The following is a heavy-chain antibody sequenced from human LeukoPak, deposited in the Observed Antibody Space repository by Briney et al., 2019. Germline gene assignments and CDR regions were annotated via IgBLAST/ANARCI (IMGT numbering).Heavy chain of an antibody. CDR3: ARDHERYGRRFNWFDP. CDR1: GGSISKYY. J-gene: IGHJ5*02. Sequence: SETLSLTCTGSGGSISKYYCSLIRQPARKGLEGIGGIYTSGITNYNPSLMSRVTMPVDTSKNQFSLKLSSETAADTAVYSCARDHERYGRRFNWFDPWGEGTLVTVSS. V-gene: IGHV4-4*07. D-gene: IGHD3-16*01. CDR2: IYTSGIT.